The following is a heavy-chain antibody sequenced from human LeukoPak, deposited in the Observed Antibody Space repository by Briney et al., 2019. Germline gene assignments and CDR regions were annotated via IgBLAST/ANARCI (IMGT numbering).Heavy chain of an antibody. V-gene: IGHV3-23*01. Sequence: GGSLRLSCAASGFTFSSYAMSWVRQAPGKGLEWVSSIRGSGGGTYYADSVKGRFTISRDNSKNTLYLQMNSLRAEDTAVYYCAIARRELGGYYYYMDVWGKGTTVTVSS. D-gene: IGHD1-26*01. CDR1: GFTFSSYA. J-gene: IGHJ6*03. CDR2: IRGSGGGT. CDR3: AIARRELGGYYYYMDV.